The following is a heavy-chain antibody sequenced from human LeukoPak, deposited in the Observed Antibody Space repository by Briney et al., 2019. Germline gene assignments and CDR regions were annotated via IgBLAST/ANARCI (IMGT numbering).Heavy chain of an antibody. CDR1: AHTFSSYA. CDR3: ARAETYYDFWSGPNAFDI. D-gene: IGHD3-3*01. J-gene: IGHJ3*02. CDR2: IIPNFGTA. V-gene: IGHV1-69*05. Sequence: GASVKVSCKASAHTFSSYAINWVRQPPRQGLEWMGRIIPNFGTANYAQKFQGRVTMTTDESTSTAYMELSSLRSEDTAVYYCARAETYYDFWSGPNAFDIWGQGTMVTVSS.